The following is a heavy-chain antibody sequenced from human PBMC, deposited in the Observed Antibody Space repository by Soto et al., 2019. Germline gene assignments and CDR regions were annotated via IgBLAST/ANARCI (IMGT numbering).Heavy chain of an antibody. CDR1: GGSVSGYY. CDR2: IHYSGST. J-gene: IGHJ4*02. Sequence: PSETLSLTCTVSGGSVSGYYWGWIRQPPGRGLEYIGHIHYSGSTNYNPSLKSRVTMSVDASRSQFSLKLNSVTAADTAVYFCARHYNSGSYPLDGWGQGTLVT. D-gene: IGHD3-10*01. CDR3: ARHYNSGSYPLDG. V-gene: IGHV4-59*08.